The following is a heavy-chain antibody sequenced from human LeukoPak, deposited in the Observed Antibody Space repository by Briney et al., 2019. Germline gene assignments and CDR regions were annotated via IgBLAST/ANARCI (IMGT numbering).Heavy chain of an antibody. CDR1: GYTFTSYG. Sequence: ASVKVSCKASGYTFTSYGISWVRQAPGQGLEWMGWISAYNGNTNYAQKLQGRVTMTTDTSTSTAYMEPRSLRSDDTAVYYCARGVTFGSSWYGPYNWFDPWGQGTLVTVSS. V-gene: IGHV1-18*04. CDR3: ARGVTFGSSWYGPYNWFDP. J-gene: IGHJ5*02. CDR2: ISAYNGNT. D-gene: IGHD6-13*01.